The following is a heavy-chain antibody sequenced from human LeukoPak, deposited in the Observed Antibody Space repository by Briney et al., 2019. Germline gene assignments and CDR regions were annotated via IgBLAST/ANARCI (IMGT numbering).Heavy chain of an antibody. J-gene: IGHJ4*02. Sequence: KHWGSLRLSCATSGFTFSNSDMNWVRQAPGKGLEWVSSITTTSSYIYYADSVRGRFTISRDNAKNSLYLHMDSLRAEDTAVYYCEKRPRVRGYSYGYLDYWGQGTLVTVSS. V-gene: IGHV3-21*01. D-gene: IGHD5-18*01. CDR2: ITTTSSYI. CDR3: EKRPRVRGYSYGYLDY. CDR1: GFTFSNSD.